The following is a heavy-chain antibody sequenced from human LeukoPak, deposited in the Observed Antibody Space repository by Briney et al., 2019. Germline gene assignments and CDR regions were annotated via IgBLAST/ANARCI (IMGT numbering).Heavy chain of an antibody. CDR2: IWNDGNEK. CDR1: GFTFSGYG. V-gene: IGHV3-30*02. CDR3: ATHYYDSSGYYSPDY. J-gene: IGHJ4*02. Sequence: GGSLRLSCAASGFTFSGYGMHWVRQTPGKGLEWVAVIWNDGNEKYYADSVKGRFTISRDNSKNTLYLQMSSLRAEDTAVYYCATHYYDSSGYYSPDYWGQGTLVTVSS. D-gene: IGHD3-22*01.